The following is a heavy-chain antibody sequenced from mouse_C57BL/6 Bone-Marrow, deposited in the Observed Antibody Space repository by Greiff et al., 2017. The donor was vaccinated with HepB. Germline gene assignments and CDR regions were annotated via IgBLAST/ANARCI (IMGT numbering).Heavy chain of an antibody. Sequence: QVQLKESGAELVRPGTSVKMSCKASGYTFTNYWIGWAKQRPGHGLEWIGDIYPGGGYTNYNAKFKGKATLTADKSSSTAYMQFSSLTSEDSAIYYCARAGITTVVADWYFDVWGTGTAVTVAS. J-gene: IGHJ1*03. CDR1: GYTFTNYW. CDR2: IYPGGGYT. CDR3: ARAGITTVVADWYFDV. V-gene: IGHV1-63*01. D-gene: IGHD1-1*01.